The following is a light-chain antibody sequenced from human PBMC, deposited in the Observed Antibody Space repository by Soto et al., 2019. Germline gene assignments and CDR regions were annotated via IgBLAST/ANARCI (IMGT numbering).Light chain of an antibody. Sequence: EIVMTQSPATLSVSPGERATLSCRASQSVDSKLAWYQQKPGQGPRLLIYGASSGATGIPARFSGSGSGTEFTLTIRRLQSEYFAVYYCQHYSTWLWTFGQGTKVEI. V-gene: IGKV3-15*01. CDR2: GAS. CDR3: QHYSTWLWT. CDR1: QSVDSK. J-gene: IGKJ1*01.